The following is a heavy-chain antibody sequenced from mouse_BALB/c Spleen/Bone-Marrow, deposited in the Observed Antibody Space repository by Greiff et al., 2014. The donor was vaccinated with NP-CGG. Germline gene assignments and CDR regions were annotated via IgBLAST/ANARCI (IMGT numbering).Heavy chain of an antibody. D-gene: IGHD4-1*01. CDR3: ARNWDVDY. CDR2: IDPSNGAT. CDR1: GYSFTSYY. J-gene: IGHJ2*01. V-gene: IGHV1S135*01. Sequence: VQLQQSGPELMKPGASVKISCKASGYSFTSYYMHWVKQSHGKSLEWIGYIDPSNGATSYNQKFKGKATLTVDKSSSTAYMHLSSLTSEDSAVYYCARNWDVDYWGQGTTLTVSS.